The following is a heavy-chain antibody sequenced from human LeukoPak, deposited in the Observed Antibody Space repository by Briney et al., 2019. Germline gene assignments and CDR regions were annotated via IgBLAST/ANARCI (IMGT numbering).Heavy chain of an antibody. CDR3: AKDHYPSYYYDSSGYTTGEFDY. D-gene: IGHD3-22*01. V-gene: IGHV3-21*01. CDR2: ISSSSSYI. CDR1: GFTFTNAW. Sequence: GGSLRLSCAASGFTFTNAWMSWVRQALGKGLEWVSSISSSSSYIYYADSVKGRFTISRDNAKNSLYLQMNSLRAEDTAVYYCAKDHYPSYYYDSSGYTTGEFDYWGQGTLVTVSS. J-gene: IGHJ4*02.